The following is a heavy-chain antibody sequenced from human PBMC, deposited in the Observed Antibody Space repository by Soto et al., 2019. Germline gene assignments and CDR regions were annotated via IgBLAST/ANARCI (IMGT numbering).Heavy chain of an antibody. CDR3: AKRAPVPAAIAY. D-gene: IGHD2-2*02. V-gene: IGHV1-3*01. CDR1: GYTFTSYA. CDR2: INAGNGNT. Sequence: QVQLVQSGAEVKKPGASVKVSCKASGYTFTSYAMHWVRQAPGQRLEWMGWINAGNGNTKYSQKFQGRVTITRDTSASTDYMELSSLRSEDTAVYFCAKRAPVPAAIAYWGQGTLVTVSS. J-gene: IGHJ4*02.